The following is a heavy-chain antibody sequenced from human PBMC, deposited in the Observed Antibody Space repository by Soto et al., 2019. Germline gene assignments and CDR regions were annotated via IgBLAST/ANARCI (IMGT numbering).Heavy chain of an antibody. CDR1: GFTLSSYW. CDR2: INSVGSST. J-gene: IGHJ6*02. CDR3: ARQLPTAIRGGYYYPYGMDV. V-gene: IGHV3-74*01. D-gene: IGHD2-2*02. Sequence: GGSLRLSCAASGFTLSSYWIHWVRQAPGKGLVWVSRINSVGSSTSYADSVKGRFTISRDNAKNTLYLQMNSLRAEDTAVYYCARQLPTAIRGGYYYPYGMDVWGQGTTVTVSS.